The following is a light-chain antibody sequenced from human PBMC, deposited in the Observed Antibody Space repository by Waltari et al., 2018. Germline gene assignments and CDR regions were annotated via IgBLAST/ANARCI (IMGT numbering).Light chain of an antibody. J-gene: IGLJ2*01. CDR3: CSYAGP. V-gene: IGLV2-11*01. CDR1: SSDVGGYNY. Sequence: QSALTQPRSVSGSPGQSVAISCTGTSSDVGGYNYVSWYQQHPGKAPKLMFYDVTNRPSGVPDRFSGSKSGNTASLTISGLQADDEADYYCCSYAGPFGGGTKLTVL. CDR2: DVT.